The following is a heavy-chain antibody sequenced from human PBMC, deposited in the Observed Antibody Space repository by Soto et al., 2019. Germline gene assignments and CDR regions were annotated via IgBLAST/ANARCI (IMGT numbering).Heavy chain of an antibody. V-gene: IGHV1-3*01. CDR2: FNAGSGNT. Sequence: ASVKVSCKASGYTFTSYSMHWVRQAPGQRLEWMGWFNAGSGNTKYSQKFQGRVTITRDTSATTAHMELSSLRYEDTAVYYCARESTRTTAPDYWGQGTLVTVSS. CDR1: GYTFTSYS. J-gene: IGHJ4*02. CDR3: ARESTRTTAPDY. D-gene: IGHD4-17*01.